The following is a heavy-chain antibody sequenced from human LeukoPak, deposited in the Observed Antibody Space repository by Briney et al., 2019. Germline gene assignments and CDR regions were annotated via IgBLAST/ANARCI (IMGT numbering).Heavy chain of an antibody. CDR3: AKVPHYDSSGLDY. J-gene: IGHJ4*02. Sequence: GGSLRLSCVASGFTFSNYAMNWVRQAPGKGLEWVSGVSGGGSSTYYADSVKGRFTISRDNSKNMLYLQMNSLRAEDTAVYYCAKVPHYDSSGLDYWGQGALVTVSS. CDR1: GFTFSNYA. D-gene: IGHD3-22*01. V-gene: IGHV3-23*01. CDR2: VSGGGSST.